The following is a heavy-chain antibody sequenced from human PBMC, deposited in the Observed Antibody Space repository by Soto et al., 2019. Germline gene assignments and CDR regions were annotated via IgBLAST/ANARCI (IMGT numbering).Heavy chain of an antibody. CDR2: ISAYNGNT. Sequence: GSVKVSCKASGYTFTSYGISWVRQAPGQGLEWMGWISAYNGNTNYAQKLQGRVTMTTDTSTSTAYMELRSLRSDDTAVYYCARVSYYDSSGPSRGHNWFDPWGQGTLVTVSS. J-gene: IGHJ5*02. D-gene: IGHD3-22*01. CDR1: GYTFTSYG. V-gene: IGHV1-18*01. CDR3: ARVSYYDSSGPSRGHNWFDP.